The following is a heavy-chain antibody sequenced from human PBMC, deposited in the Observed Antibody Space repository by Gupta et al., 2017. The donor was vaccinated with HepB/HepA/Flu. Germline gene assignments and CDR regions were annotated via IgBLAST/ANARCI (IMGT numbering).Heavy chain of an antibody. J-gene: IGHJ4*02. V-gene: IGHV1-3*01. CDR2: INAGNGQT. CDR3: ARGDYDSSGYYSDTSLDY. Sequence: QVHLVQSGAEVKKPGASVKVSCKACGYIFTNYAMHWVRQAPGHTHEWMGWINAGNGQTTYSQTFQGRVAINGDTSANTVYMELSSLRSEETAVYFCARGDYDSSGYYSDTSLDYWGQGTLVTVSP. CDR1: GYIFTNYA. D-gene: IGHD3-22*01.